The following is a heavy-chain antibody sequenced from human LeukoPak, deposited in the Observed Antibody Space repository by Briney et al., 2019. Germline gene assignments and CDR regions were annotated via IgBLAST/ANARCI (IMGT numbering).Heavy chain of an antibody. J-gene: IGHJ4*02. CDR1: GFTFSSYW. D-gene: IGHD3-16*02. CDR2: INDDGSEK. V-gene: IGHV3-7*01. CDR3: ARERLSFRSGDY. Sequence: GGSLRLSCAASGFTFSSYWMSWVRQAPGKGLEWVSDINDDGSEKYYADSVKGRFTISRDNSKNSLYLQMNSLRDEDTAVYYCARERLSFRSGDYWGQGTLVTVSS.